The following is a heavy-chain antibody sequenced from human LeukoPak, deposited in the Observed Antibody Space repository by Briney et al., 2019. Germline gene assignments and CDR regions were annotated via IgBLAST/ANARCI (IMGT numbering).Heavy chain of an antibody. D-gene: IGHD6-19*01. CDR2: ISQDGSGK. Sequence: GGSLRLSCGASGFTFSNYWMSWVRQAPGKGLEWVINISQDGSGKNYADSVEGRFTIPRDNAKNSLYLQMNSLRAEDTAVYYCARGYSSGLHFDYWGQGTLVTVSS. CDR1: GFTFSNYW. J-gene: IGHJ4*02. CDR3: ARGYSSGLHFDY. V-gene: IGHV3-7*01.